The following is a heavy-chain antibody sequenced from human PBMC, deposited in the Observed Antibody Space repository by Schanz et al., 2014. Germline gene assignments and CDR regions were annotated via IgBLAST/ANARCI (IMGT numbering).Heavy chain of an antibody. CDR3: ARDSQRGYSMDV. J-gene: IGHJ6*02. Sequence: EAQLVESGGGLVQPGGSLRLSCAASGFTFRDYSMNWVRQAPGKGLDWVSYTSTRSTAIYYADSVKGRFTISRDNAKNSLYLQMNSLRDEDTAVYYCARDSQRGYSMDVWGQGTTVTVSS. CDR1: GFTFRDYS. V-gene: IGHV3-48*02. CDR2: TSTRSTAI.